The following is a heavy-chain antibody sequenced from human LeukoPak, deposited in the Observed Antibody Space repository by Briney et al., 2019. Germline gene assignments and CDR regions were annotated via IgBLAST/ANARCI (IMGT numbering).Heavy chain of an antibody. J-gene: IGHJ4*02. CDR3: TTVTRIMITFGGVRGYDY. D-gene: IGHD3-16*01. V-gene: IGHV3-15*01. CDR1: GFTFSNAR. Sequence: GGSLRLSCAASGFTFSNARMSWVRQAPGKGLEWVGRIKSKTDGGTTDYAAPVKGRFTISRDDSKNTLYLQMNSLKTEDTAVYYCTTVTRIMITFGGVRGYDYWGQGTLVTVSS. CDR2: IKSKTDGGTT.